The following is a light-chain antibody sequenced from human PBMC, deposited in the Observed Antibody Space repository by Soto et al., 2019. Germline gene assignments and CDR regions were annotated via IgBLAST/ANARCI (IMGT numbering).Light chain of an antibody. Sequence: DIQMTQSPSSVSASVGDRVTITCRASQGINNMLAWYQQKPGKAPRLLIYAASTLQSGVPSGFSGSASGRDFTLTISSLQPEDSATYYCQQANRFPLTFGGGTRVEIK. J-gene: IGKJ4*01. CDR2: AAS. CDR1: QGINNM. V-gene: IGKV1-12*01. CDR3: QQANRFPLT.